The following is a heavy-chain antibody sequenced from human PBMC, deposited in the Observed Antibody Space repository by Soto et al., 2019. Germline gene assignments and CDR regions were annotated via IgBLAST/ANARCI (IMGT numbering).Heavy chain of an antibody. J-gene: IGHJ3*02. CDR3: ASRRYSGQKGACDT. D-gene: IGHD3-9*01. CDR2: AYYTSKWHL. V-gene: IGHV6-1*02. CDR1: GDSVSSNSAA. Sequence: QVQLQQSGPGLGKPSQTLSLTCAISGDSVSSNSAAWSWVRQSPSRGLEGLGRAYYTSKWHLEYAASVKGRITISPDIPKKQFSLQLDSVAAEDTAVYLCASRRYSGQKGACDTGGQGTMVTVSS.